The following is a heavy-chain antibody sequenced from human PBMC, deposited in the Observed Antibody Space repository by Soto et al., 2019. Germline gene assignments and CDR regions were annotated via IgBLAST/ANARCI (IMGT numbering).Heavy chain of an antibody. Sequence: PSETLSLTCTVSGGSINNYYCSWIRQPPGKGLEWIGYISYSGSTSYNPSLKSRLIISVDTSQNQVSLKLASVTAADTAVYYCLTQGFGPLHGLVDVWGQGTTVTVSS. D-gene: IGHD3-10*01. CDR1: GGSINNYY. J-gene: IGHJ6*02. CDR2: ISYSGST. V-gene: IGHV4-59*08. CDR3: LTQGFGPLHGLVDV.